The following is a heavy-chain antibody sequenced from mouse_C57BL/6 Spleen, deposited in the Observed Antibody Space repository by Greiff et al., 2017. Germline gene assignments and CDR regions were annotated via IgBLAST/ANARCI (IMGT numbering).Heavy chain of an antibody. J-gene: IGHJ2*01. Sequence: VQLQQPGAELVKPGASVKLSCKASGSTFTSYWMHWVKQRPGQGLEWIGMIHPNRGSTNYNEKFKSKATLTVDKSSSTAYMQLSSLTSEDSAVNYCARDYYAFDYWGQGTTLTVSS. D-gene: IGHD1-1*01. V-gene: IGHV1-64*01. CDR3: ARDYYAFDY. CDR2: IHPNRGST. CDR1: GSTFTSYW.